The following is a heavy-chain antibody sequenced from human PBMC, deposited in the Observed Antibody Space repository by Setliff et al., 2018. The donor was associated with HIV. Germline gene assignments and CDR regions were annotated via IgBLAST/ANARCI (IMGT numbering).Heavy chain of an antibody. V-gene: IGHV1-2*02. CDR2: INPNTGAT. CDR1: GYRFTDFY. Sequence: ASVKVSCKTFGYRFTDFYVNWVRQAPGQGLEWMGWINPNTGATNYAQQFQGRVILTRDTSINTAYMELSRLTSDDTANYYCARGGRYNWNFNWFDPWGQGTLVTVSS. CDR3: ARGGRYNWNFNWFDP. J-gene: IGHJ5*02. D-gene: IGHD1-7*01.